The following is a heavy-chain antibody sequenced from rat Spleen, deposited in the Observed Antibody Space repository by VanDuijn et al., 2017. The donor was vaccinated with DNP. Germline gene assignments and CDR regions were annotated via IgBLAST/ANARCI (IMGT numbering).Heavy chain of an antibody. D-gene: IGHD4-3*01. V-gene: IGHV5-22*01. CDR1: GFTFSDYN. J-gene: IGHJ2*01. Sequence: EVQLVESGGDFLQPGGSVRLSCAASGFTFSDYNMAWIRQAPTKGLEWVAYIRYDGGSTKYGDSVKGRFTISRDNAKNTLYLQMNSLRSEDMATYYCARWNSGHFDYWGQGVMVPVSS. CDR3: ARWNSGHFDY. CDR2: IRYDGGST.